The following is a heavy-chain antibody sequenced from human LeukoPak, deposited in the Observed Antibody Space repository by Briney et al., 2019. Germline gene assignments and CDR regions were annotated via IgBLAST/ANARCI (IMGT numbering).Heavy chain of an antibody. D-gene: IGHD3-10*01. J-gene: IGHJ4*02. V-gene: IGHV1-46*01. CDR2: INPSGGTT. CDR3: ARESQFGELFY. Sequence: GASVKVFCKASGYTFTGYYMHWVRQAPGQGLEWMGIINPSGGTTSYAQKFQGRVTMTRDTSTSTVYMELSSLRSEDTAVYYRARESQFGELFYWGQGTLVTVSS. CDR1: GYTFTGYY.